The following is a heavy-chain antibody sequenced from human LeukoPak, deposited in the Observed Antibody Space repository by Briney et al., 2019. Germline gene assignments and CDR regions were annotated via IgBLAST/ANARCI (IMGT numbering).Heavy chain of an antibody. CDR2: ISYDGTNK. CDR3: ARDPGKAITMLRGVISLGCDY. CDR1: GFTFSGYA. D-gene: IGHD3-10*01. J-gene: IGHJ4*02. Sequence: TGGSLRLSCAASGFTFSGYAMHWVRQAPGKGLEWVGLISYDGTNKYYADSVTGRFTISRDNSKNTLYLQMNSLRAEDTAVYSCARDPGKAITMLRGVISLGCDYWGQGTLVTVSS. V-gene: IGHV3-30*04.